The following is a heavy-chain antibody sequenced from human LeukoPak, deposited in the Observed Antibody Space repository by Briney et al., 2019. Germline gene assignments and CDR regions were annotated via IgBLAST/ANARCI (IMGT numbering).Heavy chain of an antibody. D-gene: IGHD1-26*01. CDR2: IYYSGST. CDR1: GGSISSSSYY. Sequence: SETLSPTCTVSGGSISSSSYYRGWIRQPPGKGLEWIGSIYYSGSTYYNPSLKSRVTISVDTSKNQFSLKLSSVTAADTAVYYCAVTAATEVGFDYWGQGTLVTVSS. J-gene: IGHJ4*02. CDR3: AVTAATEVGFDY. V-gene: IGHV4-39*01.